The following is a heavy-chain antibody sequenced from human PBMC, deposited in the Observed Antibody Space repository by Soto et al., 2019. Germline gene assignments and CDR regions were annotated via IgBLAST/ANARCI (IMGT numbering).Heavy chain of an antibody. J-gene: IGHJ4*02. CDR3: AKDKGNTYFDY. CDR1: GLTFNRAG. CDR2: ISDDGRTE. D-gene: IGHD5-18*01. Sequence: QVQLVESGEGVVQPGRSLRLSCLASGLTFNRAGMHWVRQAPGKGLEWVAVISDDGRTEYYADSVKGRFTISRDNSKNTLYLQMNSLRVEDTAVYYCAKDKGNTYFDYWGQGILVTVSS. V-gene: IGHV3-30*18.